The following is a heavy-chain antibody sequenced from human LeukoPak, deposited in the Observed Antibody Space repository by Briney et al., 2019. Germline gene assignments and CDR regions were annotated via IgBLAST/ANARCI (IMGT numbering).Heavy chain of an antibody. D-gene: IGHD7-27*01. V-gene: IGHV3-33*05. CDR1: GFTFSTYG. Sequence: PGRSLRLSCAASGFTFSTYGMHWVRQAPGKGLEWVAVITNDGNYEKYADAVRGRFTISRDNSKNTLYLQMNSLSAEDTAVYYCARDSITRDNSLDFWGRGTLVTVSS. J-gene: IGHJ4*02. CDR3: ARDSITRDNSLDF. CDR2: ITNDGNYE.